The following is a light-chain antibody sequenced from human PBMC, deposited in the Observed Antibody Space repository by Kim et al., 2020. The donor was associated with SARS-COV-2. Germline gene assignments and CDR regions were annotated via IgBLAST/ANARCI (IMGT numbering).Light chain of an antibody. V-gene: IGKV1-13*02. CDR3: QQFNSYPYT. Sequence: ASVGDRVTIPCRASQGISIALALYQQKPGKAPKLLLYDASSLESGVPSRFCGSGSGTDFTLTISSLHPEDFATYYCQQFNSYPYTFGQGTKLEIK. CDR2: DAS. J-gene: IGKJ2*01. CDR1: QGISIA.